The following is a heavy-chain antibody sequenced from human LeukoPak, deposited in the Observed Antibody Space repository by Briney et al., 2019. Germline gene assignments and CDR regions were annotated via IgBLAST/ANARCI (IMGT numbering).Heavy chain of an antibody. D-gene: IGHD6-13*01. J-gene: IGHJ4*01. Sequence: PGGSLRLSCAASGFTLSNYWMHWARQVPGKGLVWVSSINGHGNTTKYADSVRGRFTISRDNAKNTLFLQMYSLRADDTAVYLCSRGREYISNWNPFDFWGHGTLVTVSS. V-gene: IGHV3-74*01. CDR3: SRGREYISNWNPFDF. CDR2: INGHGNTT. CDR1: GFTLSNYW.